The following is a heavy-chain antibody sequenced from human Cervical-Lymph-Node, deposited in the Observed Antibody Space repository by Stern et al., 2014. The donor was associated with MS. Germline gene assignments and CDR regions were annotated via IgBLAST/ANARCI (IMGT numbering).Heavy chain of an antibody. V-gene: IGHV2-5*02. Sequence: QITLQESGPTLVKATQPLTLTCTFSGFALRNSGVSVAWIRQPPGKALEWLAVIYWDDEKRYSPSLKSRLSITKDASESQVVLTMTNMDPVDTATYYCTHSLHGDYYDAFDTWGQGTMVTVSS. D-gene: IGHD4-17*01. CDR1: GFALRNSGVS. J-gene: IGHJ3*02. CDR2: IYWDDEK. CDR3: THSLHGDYYDAFDT.